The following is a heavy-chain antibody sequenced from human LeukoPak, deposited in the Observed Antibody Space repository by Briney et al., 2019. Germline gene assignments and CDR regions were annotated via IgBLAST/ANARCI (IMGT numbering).Heavy chain of an antibody. Sequence: GGSLRLSCEASGFSFSSSWMHWVRQAPGKGLVWVSRINKDGRTINYADSVKGRFTISRDNAKNTLYLQMNSLRAEDTAVYYCARGWTGYYAIDNWGQGTLVTVSS. D-gene: IGHD3/OR15-3a*01. CDR3: ARGWTGYYAIDN. CDR2: INKDGRTI. V-gene: IGHV3-74*01. CDR1: GFSFSSSW. J-gene: IGHJ4*02.